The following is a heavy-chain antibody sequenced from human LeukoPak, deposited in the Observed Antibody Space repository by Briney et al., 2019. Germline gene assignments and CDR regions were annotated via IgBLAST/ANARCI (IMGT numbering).Heavy chain of an antibody. V-gene: IGHV3-74*01. CDR3: ARVGGSPYFDY. Sequence: PGGSLRLSCAASGFTFSTYWVHWVRQAPGKGLVWVSRIHTDGSSTSYADSVKGRFTISRDNAKNTLYLQMNSLRAEDTAVYYCARVGGSPYFDYWGQGTLVTVSS. D-gene: IGHD1-26*01. CDR1: GFTFSTYW. CDR2: IHTDGSST. J-gene: IGHJ4*02.